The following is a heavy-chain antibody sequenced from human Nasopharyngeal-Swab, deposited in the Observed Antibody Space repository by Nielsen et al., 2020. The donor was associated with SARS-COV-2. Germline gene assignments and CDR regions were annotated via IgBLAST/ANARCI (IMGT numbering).Heavy chain of an antibody. CDR2: LSYDGRNK. J-gene: IGHJ4*02. D-gene: IGHD4-11*01. CDR1: GFTFSTYA. Sequence: GESLKISCAASGFTFSTYAMHWVRQAPGKGLEWVALLSYDGRNKYHAESVKGRFTISRDISNNTLFLQMNSLRAEDTAVYYCVRHGHYTFDSWGQGSLVTVSS. V-gene: IGHV3-30*04. CDR3: VRHGHYTFDS.